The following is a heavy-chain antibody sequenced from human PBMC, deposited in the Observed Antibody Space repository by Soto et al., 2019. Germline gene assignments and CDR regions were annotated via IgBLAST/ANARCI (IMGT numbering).Heavy chain of an antibody. CDR3: ARVRGIQLLGCFDP. CDR2: IYHRGTT. Sequence: QVQLQESGPGLVKPSQTLSLTCTVSGGSISSGGYYWSWIRQHPGKGLEWIGYIYHRGTTYYNPSLKSRLTISVDTSKNPFSLKLTSVTAADTAVYYCARVRGIQLLGCFDPWGQGTLVTVSS. V-gene: IGHV4-31*03. J-gene: IGHJ5*02. CDR1: GGSISSGGYY. D-gene: IGHD2-2*01.